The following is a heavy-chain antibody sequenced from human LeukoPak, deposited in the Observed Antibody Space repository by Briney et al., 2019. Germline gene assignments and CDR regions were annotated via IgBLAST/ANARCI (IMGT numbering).Heavy chain of an antibody. CDR3: ARKYYNFDY. Sequence: ASVKVSCKASGYTFTAYGISWVRHAPGQGLEWMGWISGYNGNTNYAQKLQGRVTMTTDTSTSTAHMEMRSVRHDDTAVYYCARKYYNFDYWGQGSLVTVSS. CDR1: GYTFTAYG. CDR2: ISGYNGNT. D-gene: IGHD2/OR15-2a*01. V-gene: IGHV1-18*01. J-gene: IGHJ4*02.